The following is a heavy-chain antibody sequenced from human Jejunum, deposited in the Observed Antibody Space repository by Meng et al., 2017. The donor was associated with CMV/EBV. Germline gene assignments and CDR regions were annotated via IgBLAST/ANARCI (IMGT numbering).Heavy chain of an antibody. D-gene: IGHD2-21*01. CDR3: TTGGVVGS. Sequence: LSCAASVFTFSNAWMHWVRQAPGKGLEWVGRFKSEIDGATTDYAAPVKGRFTISRDDSKNTVYMQLNSLKSEDTGVYYCTTGGVVGSWGQGTLVTVSS. J-gene: IGHJ4*02. CDR2: FKSEIDGATT. CDR1: VFTFSNAW. V-gene: IGHV3-15*01.